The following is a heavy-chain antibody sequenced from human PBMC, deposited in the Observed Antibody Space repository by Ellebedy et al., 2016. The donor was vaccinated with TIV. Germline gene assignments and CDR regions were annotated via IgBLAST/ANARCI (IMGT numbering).Heavy chain of an antibody. V-gene: IGHV3-30*04. D-gene: IGHD3-22*01. CDR2: ISYDGSNK. J-gene: IGHJ4*02. CDR1: GFTFSSYA. Sequence: PGGSLRLSCAASGFTFSSYAMHWVRQAPGKGLEWVAVISYDGSNKYYADSVKGRFTISRDNSKNTLYLQMNSLRAEDTAVYYCARDLRAAYYYDSSGYYPDYWGQGTLVTVSS. CDR3: ARDLRAAYYYDSSGYYPDY.